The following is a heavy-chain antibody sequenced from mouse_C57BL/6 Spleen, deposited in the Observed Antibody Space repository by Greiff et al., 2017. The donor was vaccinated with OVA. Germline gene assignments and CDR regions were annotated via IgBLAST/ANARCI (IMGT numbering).Heavy chain of an antibody. CDR2: ISYDGSN. J-gene: IGHJ2*01. Sequence: EVHLVESGPGLVKPSQSLSLTCSVTGYSITSGYYWNWIRQFPGNKLEWMGYISYDGSNNYNPSLKNRISITRDTSKNQFFLKLNSVTTEDTATYYCARGPYYGSSYYFDYWGQGTTLTVSS. CDR3: ARGPYYGSSYYFDY. CDR1: GYSITSGYY. D-gene: IGHD1-1*01. V-gene: IGHV3-6*01.